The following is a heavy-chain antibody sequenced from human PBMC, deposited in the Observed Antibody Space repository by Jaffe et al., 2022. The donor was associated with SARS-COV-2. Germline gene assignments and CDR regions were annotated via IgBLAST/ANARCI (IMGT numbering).Heavy chain of an antibody. V-gene: IGHV4-61*02. CDR2: IYTSGST. Sequence: QVQLQESGPGLVKPSQTLSLTCTVSGGSISSGSYYWSWIRQPAGKGLEWIGRIYTSGSTNYNPSLKSRVTISVDTSKNQFSLKLSSVTAADTAVYYCARGYSSGWQPGWFDPWGQGTLVTVSS. CDR1: GGSISSGSYY. CDR3: ARGYSSGWQPGWFDP. J-gene: IGHJ5*02. D-gene: IGHD6-19*01.